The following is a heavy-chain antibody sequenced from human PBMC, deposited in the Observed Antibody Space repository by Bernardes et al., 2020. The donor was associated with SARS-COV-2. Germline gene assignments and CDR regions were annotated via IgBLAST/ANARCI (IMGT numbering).Heavy chain of an antibody. CDR2: IGGIDSNT. CDR3: AKDRQTSQ. V-gene: IGHV3-23*01. J-gene: IGHJ4*02. CDR1: GFSFSLYA. Sequence: LKVSCAASGFSFSLYAMSWVHQAPGKGLEWVSTIGGIDSNTYHADSVKGRFTISRDNSKNILYLQMNSLRAEDTAVYYCAKDRQTSQWGQGTLVTVSS.